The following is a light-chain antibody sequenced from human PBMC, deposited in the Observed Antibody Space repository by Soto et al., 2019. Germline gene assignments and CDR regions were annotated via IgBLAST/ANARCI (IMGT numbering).Light chain of an antibody. V-gene: IGLV2-14*01. CDR1: SSDVGGYNF. CDR3: SSWTSSTTQV. Sequence: QSALTQPASVSGSPGQSITISCTGTSSDVGGYNFVSWYQQHPGKAPKLMIFEVNNRPSGVSNRFSGSKSGNTASLTISGLQAEDEADYYSSSWTSSTTQVLGGGTKLTVL. CDR2: EVN. J-gene: IGLJ2*01.